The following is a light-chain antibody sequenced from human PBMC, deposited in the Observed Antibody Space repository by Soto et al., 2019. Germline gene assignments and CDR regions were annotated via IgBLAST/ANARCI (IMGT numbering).Light chain of an antibody. CDR3: QQRSNWPPIT. V-gene: IGKV3D-11*02. CDR1: HSVSSNY. CDR2: DAS. J-gene: IGKJ5*01. Sequence: EIVLTQSPGNLSLSPGERATLSCRASHSVSSNYLAWYQQKPGQAPRLLIYDASNRATGIPARFSGSGPGTDFTLTISSLEPEDFAVYYCQQRSNWPPITFGQGTRLEIK.